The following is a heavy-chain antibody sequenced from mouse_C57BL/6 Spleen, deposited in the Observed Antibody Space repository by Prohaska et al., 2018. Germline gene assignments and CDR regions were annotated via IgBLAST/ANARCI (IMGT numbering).Heavy chain of an antibody. CDR1: GFTFSGFW. CDR2: INSDDSAI. Sequence: EVQLLETGGGWVQPGGSRGHSCEGSGFTFSGFWMSWVRQTPGKTLEWIGDINSDDSAINYAPSIKDRFTIFRDNDKSTLYLQMSNERSEDTATYFCMRYGNYWYFDVWGKGTTVTVSS. V-gene: IGHV11-2*01. CDR3: MRYGNYWYFDV. D-gene: IGHD2-1*01. J-gene: IGHJ1*03.